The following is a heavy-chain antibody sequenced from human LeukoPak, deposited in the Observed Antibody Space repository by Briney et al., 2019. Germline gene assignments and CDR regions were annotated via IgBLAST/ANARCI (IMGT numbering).Heavy chain of an antibody. V-gene: IGHV3-30-3*01. CDR2: ISYDGSNK. CDR3: ARVAGSGGFDL. CDR1: GFTFSSYA. D-gene: IGHD6-19*01. Sequence: GGSLRLSCAASGFTFSSYAMHWVRQAPGKGLEWVAVISYDGSNKYYADSVKGRFTISRDNSRNTVYLQMDSLKDEDTAVYYCARVAGSGGFDLWGRGTLLTVSS. J-gene: IGHJ2*01.